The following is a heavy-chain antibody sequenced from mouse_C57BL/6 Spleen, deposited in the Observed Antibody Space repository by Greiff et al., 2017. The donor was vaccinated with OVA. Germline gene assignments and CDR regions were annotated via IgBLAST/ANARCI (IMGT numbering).Heavy chain of an antibody. CDR3: ARSCHGYPFGC. V-gene: IGHV1-81*01. CDR2: IYPRSGNT. CDR1: GYTFTSYG. Sequence: QVQLQQSGAELARPGASVKLSCKASGYTFTSYGISWVKQRTGQGLEWIGEIYPRSGNTYYNEKFKGKATLTADKSSSTAYMELRCLTSEDSAVYCCARSCHGYPFGCWGEGTPVTVSA. D-gene: IGHD2-2*01. J-gene: IGHJ3*01.